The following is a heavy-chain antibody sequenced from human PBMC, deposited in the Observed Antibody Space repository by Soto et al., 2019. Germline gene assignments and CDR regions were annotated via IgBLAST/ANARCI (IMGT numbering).Heavy chain of an antibody. J-gene: IGHJ4*02. CDR3: ASRQPGYNQLTFDY. CDR2: IYYSGSA. Sequence: SETLSLTCTVSGGSVSSGSYYWSWIRQPPGKGLEWIGYIYYSGSANYNPSLMSRVTISLDTSKNQFSLKLSSVTAADTAVYYCASRQPGYNQLTFDYWGQGTLVTVSS. CDR1: GGSVSSGSYY. D-gene: IGHD2-2*01. V-gene: IGHV4-61*01.